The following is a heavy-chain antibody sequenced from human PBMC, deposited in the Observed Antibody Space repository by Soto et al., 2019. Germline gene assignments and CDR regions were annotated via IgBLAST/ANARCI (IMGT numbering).Heavy chain of an antibody. CDR1: GCSISGYY. CDR2: MYNTGST. J-gene: IGHJ6*02. D-gene: IGHD2-21*02. CDR3: ARDLWGYCGTDCYPLDV. Sequence: PSETISLTCTVSGCSISGYYWSWIRQPPGKGLEWIGYMYNTGSTVYNPSFKSRVTISVDTSKNQFSLKLNSVTAADTAVYYCARDLWGYCGTDCYPLDVWGQGTTVTVSS. V-gene: IGHV4-59*01.